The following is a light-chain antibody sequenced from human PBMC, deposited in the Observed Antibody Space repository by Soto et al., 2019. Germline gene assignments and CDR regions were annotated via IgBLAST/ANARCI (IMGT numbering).Light chain of an antibody. CDR1: QSVSSSY. J-gene: IGKJ2*01. V-gene: IGKV3-20*01. CDR3: QRYYSSPYT. CDR2: AAS. Sequence: EIVLTQSPGTLSLSPGERATLSCRTSQSVSSSYLAWYQQKPGQAPRLLIYAASSRATGIPDRFSGSGSGTDFILTISRLEPEDFAVYYCQRYYSSPYTFGQGTELEI.